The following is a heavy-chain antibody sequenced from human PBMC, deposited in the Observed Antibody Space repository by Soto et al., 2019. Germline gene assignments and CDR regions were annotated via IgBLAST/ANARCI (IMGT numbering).Heavy chain of an antibody. D-gene: IGHD6-19*01. CDR2: INTYNGNTNT. J-gene: IGHJ6*02. V-gene: IGHV1-18*01. CDR3: ARLQWLANYYGMDV. CDR1: GYTFTSYG. Sequence: QVQLVQSGAAVKKPGASVKVSCKASGYTFTSYGISWVRQAPGQGLEWMGWINTYNGNTNTNYAQKLQDRVTMTTYTPTTTAYMELRSLRSDDTAVYYCARLQWLANYYGMDVWGQGTTVTVSS.